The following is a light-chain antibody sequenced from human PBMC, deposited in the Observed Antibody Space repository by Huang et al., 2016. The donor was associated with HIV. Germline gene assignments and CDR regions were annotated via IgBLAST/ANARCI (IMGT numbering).Light chain of an antibody. CDR3: QQRTSWPLT. J-gene: IGKJ4*01. CDR2: DAS. CDR1: QNINTY. Sequence: EIVLTPSPVTLSMSPGQRATLSCRASQNINTYLAWYQQKPGQAPRLRIYDASNRATGIPARFSGGGSGTDFTLTISSLEPEDFVVYFCQQRTSWPLTFGGGT. V-gene: IGKV3-11*01.